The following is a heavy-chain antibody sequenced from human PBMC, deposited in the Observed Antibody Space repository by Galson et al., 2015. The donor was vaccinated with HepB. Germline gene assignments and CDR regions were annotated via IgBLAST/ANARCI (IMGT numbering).Heavy chain of an antibody. CDR1: GFTVSSNY. D-gene: IGHD6-19*01. V-gene: IGHV3-53*01. CDR3: ARDSGYSSGWYYFDY. J-gene: IGHJ4*02. CDR2: IYSGGST. Sequence: SLRLSCAASGFTVSSNYMSWVRQAPGKGLEWVSVIYSGGSTYYADSVKGRFTTSRDNSKNTLYLQMNSLRAEDTAVYYCARDSGYSSGWYYFDYWGQGTLVTVSS.